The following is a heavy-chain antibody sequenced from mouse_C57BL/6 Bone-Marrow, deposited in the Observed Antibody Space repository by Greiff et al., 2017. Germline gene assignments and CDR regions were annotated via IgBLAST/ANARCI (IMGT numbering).Heavy chain of an antibody. J-gene: IGHJ1*03. CDR3: AKVDYYGSSYVGVFDV. D-gene: IGHD1-1*01. CDR1: GYTFTSYW. V-gene: IGHV1-72*01. Sequence: VQLQQPGAELGKPGASVKLSCKASGYTFTSYWMHWVKQRPGRGLEWIGRIDPNSGGTKYNEKFKSKATLTVDKPSSTAYMQLSSLTSEDSAVYYCAKVDYYGSSYVGVFDVWGTGTTVTVSS. CDR2: IDPNSGGT.